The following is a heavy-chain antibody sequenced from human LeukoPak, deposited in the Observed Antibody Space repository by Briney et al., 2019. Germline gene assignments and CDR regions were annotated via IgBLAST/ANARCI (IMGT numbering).Heavy chain of an antibody. CDR3: ARGPPPLGYCSGGSCYSMRNWFDP. V-gene: IGHV4-30-4*08. CDR2: INHSGST. CDR1: GGSISSGDYY. D-gene: IGHD2-15*01. Sequence: SQTLSLTCTVSGGSISSGDYYWSWIRQPPGKGLEWIGEINHSGSTNYNPSLKSRVTISVYTSKNQFSLKLSSVTAADTAVYYCARGPPPLGYCSGGSCYSMRNWFDPWGQGTLVTVSS. J-gene: IGHJ5*02.